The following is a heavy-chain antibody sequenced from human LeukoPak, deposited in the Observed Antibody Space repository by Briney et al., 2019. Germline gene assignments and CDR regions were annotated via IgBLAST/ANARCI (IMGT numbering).Heavy chain of an antibody. J-gene: IGHJ6*02. CDR1: GFTFSDYH. CDR2: ISSSGSTI. CDR3: ARDLDYYGMDV. Sequence: GGSLRLSCAASGFTFSDYHMSWIRQAPGKGLEWVSYISSSGSTIYHADSVKGRFTISRDNAKNSLYLQMNSLRAEDTAVYYCARDLDYYGMDVWGQGTTVTVSS. V-gene: IGHV3-11*01.